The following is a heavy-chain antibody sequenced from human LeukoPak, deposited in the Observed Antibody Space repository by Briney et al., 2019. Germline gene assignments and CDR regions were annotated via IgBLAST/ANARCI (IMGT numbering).Heavy chain of an antibody. D-gene: IGHD6-19*01. V-gene: IGHV3-21*01. CDR1: GLTFISYS. Sequence: GASLRLSCSASGLTFISYSINSVRQAPGKGLGLVSSISSSSCNIYYADSVKGRFTISRDNAKNSLYLQMTSLRAEDTAVYYCARVINFPGYSSGWGQGTLVTVSS. CDR2: ISSSSCNI. J-gene: IGHJ4*02. CDR3: ARVINFPGYSSG.